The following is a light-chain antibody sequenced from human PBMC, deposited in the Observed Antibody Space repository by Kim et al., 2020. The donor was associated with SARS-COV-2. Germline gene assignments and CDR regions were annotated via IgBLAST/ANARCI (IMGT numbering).Light chain of an antibody. V-gene: IGLV3-21*04. CDR1: NIGSKS. Sequence: PGKTARITCGGNNIGSKSVHWDQRKPGQAPVLVIYYDSDRPSGIPERFSGSNSGNTATLTISRVEAGDEADYYCQVWDSSSDHVVFGGGTQLTVL. CDR2: YDS. CDR3: QVWDSSSDHVV. J-gene: IGLJ2*01.